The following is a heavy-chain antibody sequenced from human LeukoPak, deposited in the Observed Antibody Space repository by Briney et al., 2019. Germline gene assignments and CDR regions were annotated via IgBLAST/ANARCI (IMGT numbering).Heavy chain of an antibody. J-gene: IGHJ3*02. CDR2: IIPIFGTA. CDR1: GGTFSSYA. Sequence: SVKVSCKASGGTFSSYAISWVRQAPGQGLEWMGGIIPIFGTANYAQKFQGRVTITTDESTSTAYVELSSLRSEDTAVYYCASPKGVVVPAAMGSIDAFDIWGQGTMVTVSS. V-gene: IGHV1-69*05. D-gene: IGHD2-2*01. CDR3: ASPKGVVVPAAMGSIDAFDI.